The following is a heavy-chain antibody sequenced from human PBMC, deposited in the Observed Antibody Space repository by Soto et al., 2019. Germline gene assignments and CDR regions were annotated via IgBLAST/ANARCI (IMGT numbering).Heavy chain of an antibody. CDR2: IYYSGST. Sequence: QVQLQESGPGLVKPSQTLSLTCTVSGGSISSGGYYWSWIRQHPGKGLEWIGYIYYSGSTYYNPSLTRRVTISVDTSKNQFSLKLSSVTAADTAVYYCARVRYCSGGSCYPRFDPWGQGTLVTVSS. CDR3: ARVRYCSGGSCYPRFDP. V-gene: IGHV4-31*03. J-gene: IGHJ5*02. CDR1: GGSISSGGYY. D-gene: IGHD2-15*01.